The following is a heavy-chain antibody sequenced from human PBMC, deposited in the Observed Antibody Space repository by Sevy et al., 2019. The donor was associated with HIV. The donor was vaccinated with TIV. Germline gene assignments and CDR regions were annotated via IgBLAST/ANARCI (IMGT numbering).Heavy chain of an antibody. V-gene: IGHV3-20*04. CDR2: IIGNGVLT. CDR1: GFTFDDYG. J-gene: IGHJ4*02. D-gene: IGHD2-21*02. CDR3: AREKSCGGDCYYFDY. Sequence: GGSLRLSCAASGFTFDDYGVSWVRQAPGKGLEWVSAIIGNGVLTSYVESVRGRFTISRDNAKNSLYLQMNSLRADDTALYFCAREKSCGGDCYYFDYWGQGALVTVSS.